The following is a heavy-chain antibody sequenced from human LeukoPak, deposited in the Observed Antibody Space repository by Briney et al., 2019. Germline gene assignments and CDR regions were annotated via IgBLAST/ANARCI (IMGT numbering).Heavy chain of an antibody. J-gene: IGHJ4*02. CDR1: GFTFDDYA. Sequence: PGGSLRLSCAASGFTFDDYAMHWVRQAPGKGLEWVSGISWNSGSIGYADSVKGRFTISRDNAKNSLYLQMNSLRAEDTALYYCAKDSGGVLWFGEFIDYWGQGTLVTVSS. V-gene: IGHV3-9*01. CDR2: ISWNSGSI. CDR3: AKDSGGVLWFGEFIDY. D-gene: IGHD3-10*01.